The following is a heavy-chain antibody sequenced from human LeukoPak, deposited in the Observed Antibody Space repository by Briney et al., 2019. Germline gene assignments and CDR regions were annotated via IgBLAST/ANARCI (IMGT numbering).Heavy chain of an antibody. V-gene: IGHV3-23*01. CDR2: ISGSGGST. CDR1: GFTFSSYA. CDR3: AKSEYVWGSYRPYYFDH. D-gene: IGHD3-16*02. J-gene: IGHJ4*02. Sequence: GGSLRLSCAASGFTFSSYAMSWVRQAPGKGLEWVSAISGSGGSTYYADPVKGRFTISRDNSKNTLYLQMNSLRAEDTAVYYCAKSEYVWGSYRPYYFDHWGQGTLVTVSS.